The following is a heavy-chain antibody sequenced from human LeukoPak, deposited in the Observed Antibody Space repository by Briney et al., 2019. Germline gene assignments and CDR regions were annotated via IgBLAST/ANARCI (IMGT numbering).Heavy chain of an antibody. V-gene: IGHV3-21*01. CDR2: ISSSSSYI. CDR1: GFTFSSYS. D-gene: IGHD3-22*01. CDR3: AKHESGSHYYDSSGPFQH. J-gene: IGHJ1*01. Sequence: PGGSLRLSCAASGFTFSSYSKNWVRQAPGKGLEWVSSISSSSSYIYYADSVKGRFTISRDNAKNSLYLQMNSLRAEDTAVYYCAKHESGSHYYDSSGPFQHWGQGTLVTVSS.